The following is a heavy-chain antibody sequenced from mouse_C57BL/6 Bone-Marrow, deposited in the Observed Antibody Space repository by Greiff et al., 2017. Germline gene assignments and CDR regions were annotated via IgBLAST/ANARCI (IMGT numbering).Heavy chain of an antibody. CDR3: ASPYYSNYGIAY. J-gene: IGHJ3*01. Sequence: DVKLQESGGDLVKPGGSLKLSCAASGFTFSSYGMSWVRQTPDKRLEWVATISSGGSYTYYPDSVKGRFTISRDNAKNTLYLQMSSLKSEDTAMYYCASPYYSNYGIAYWGQGTLVTVSA. D-gene: IGHD2-5*01. CDR1: GFTFSSYG. V-gene: IGHV5-6*02. CDR2: ISSGGSYT.